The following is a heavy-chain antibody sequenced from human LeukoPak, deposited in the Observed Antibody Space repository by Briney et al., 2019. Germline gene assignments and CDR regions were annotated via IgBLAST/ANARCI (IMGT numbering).Heavy chain of an antibody. CDR1: GYTFTSYD. V-gene: IGHV1-8*03. Sequence: GASVKVSCKASGYTFTSYDINLVRQATGQGLEWMGWMNPNSGNTGYAQKFQGRVTITRNTSISTAYMELSSLRSEDTAVYYCARVGTYGDYAHYWGQGTLVTVSS. J-gene: IGHJ4*02. CDR2: MNPNSGNT. CDR3: ARVGTYGDYAHY. D-gene: IGHD4-17*01.